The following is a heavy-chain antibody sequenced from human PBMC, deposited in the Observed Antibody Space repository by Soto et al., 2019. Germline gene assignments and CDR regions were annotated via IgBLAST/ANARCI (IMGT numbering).Heavy chain of an antibody. Sequence: SETLSLTCSVSDDSINSDKYYWGWIRQPPGKGLEWIGSIYYRGNAYYNPSLRTRVTISLDKSRSQFSPKLNSVTAADSAVYFCARLEGWATISYSFDFWGPGALVTVSS. CDR2: IYYRGNA. V-gene: IGHV4-39*01. CDR1: DDSINSDKYY. CDR3: ARLEGWATISYSFDF. D-gene: IGHD3-3*01. J-gene: IGHJ4*02.